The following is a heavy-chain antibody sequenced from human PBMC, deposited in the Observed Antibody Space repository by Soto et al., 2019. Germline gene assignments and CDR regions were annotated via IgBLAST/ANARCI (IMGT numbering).Heavy chain of an antibody. D-gene: IGHD2-15*01. CDR3: ASALYCSGGSCSFDP. J-gene: IGHJ5*02. V-gene: IGHV4-61*01. CDR2: IHYTGST. CDR1: GGSVSSGNYY. Sequence: QVQLQESGPGLVKPSETLSLTCTVSGGSVSSGNYYWSWIRQPPGKGLEWIGFIHYTGSTSYNPSLQSRVTISIDTSKNQFSLKLTSVTAADTAVYYCASALYCSGGSCSFDPWGQGTLVTVSS.